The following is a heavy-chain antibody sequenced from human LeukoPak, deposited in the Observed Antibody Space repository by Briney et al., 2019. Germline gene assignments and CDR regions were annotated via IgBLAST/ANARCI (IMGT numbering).Heavy chain of an antibody. CDR1: GGSISSSNW. CDR2: IYHSGST. D-gene: IGHD2-2*01. Sequence: PSGTLSLTCAVSGGSISSSNWWSWVRQPPGKGLEWIGEIYHSGSTNYNPSLKSRVTISVDKSKNQFSLKLSSVTAAGTAVYYCARDTVVPAAIEGYGMDVWGKGTTVTVPS. CDR3: ARDTVVPAAIEGYGMDV. J-gene: IGHJ6*04. V-gene: IGHV4-4*02.